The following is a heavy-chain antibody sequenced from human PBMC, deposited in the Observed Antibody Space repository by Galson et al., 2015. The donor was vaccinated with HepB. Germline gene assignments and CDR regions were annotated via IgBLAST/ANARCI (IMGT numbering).Heavy chain of an antibody. CDR1: GYIFSTYD. V-gene: IGHV1-8*01. D-gene: IGHD4/OR15-4a*01. CDR3: ARALVPRALRSESYYFDS. CDR2: MNPASGNV. J-gene: IGHJ4*02. Sequence: SVKVSCKASGYIFSTYDINWVRQASGLGLEWIGWMNPASGNVGYGQKFQGRVTMTRDTPINTAYMELSSLTSDDTAVYYYARALVPRALRSESYYFDSWGQGSLVTVSS.